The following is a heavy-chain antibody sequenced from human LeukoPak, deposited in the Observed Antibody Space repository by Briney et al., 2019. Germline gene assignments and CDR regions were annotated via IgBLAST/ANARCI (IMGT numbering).Heavy chain of an antibody. D-gene: IGHD3-3*01. CDR1: GFTFSTYT. CDR2: ISSSSTYI. Sequence: GSLRLSCAASGFTFSTYTMNWARQAPGKGLEWVASISSSSTYINYADSPKGRFTISRDNAKNSLYLQMNSLRAEDTAVYYCASQIFGVAHVYWGQGTLVTVSS. CDR3: ASQIFGVAHVY. V-gene: IGHV3-21*01. J-gene: IGHJ4*02.